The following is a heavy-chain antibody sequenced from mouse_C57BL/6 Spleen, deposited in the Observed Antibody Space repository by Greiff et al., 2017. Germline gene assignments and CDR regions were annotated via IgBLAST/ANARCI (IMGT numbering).Heavy chain of an antibody. D-gene: IGHD2-1*01. CDR3: AIDLLPWFAY. CDR2: ISYDGSN. V-gene: IGHV3-6*01. Sequence: DVKLQESGPGLVKPSQSLSLTCSVTGYSITSGYYWNWIRQLPGNKLEWLGYISYDGSNNYNPSLKNRISITRDTSKNQFFLKLNSVTTEDTATYYCAIDLLPWFAYWGQGTLVTVSA. J-gene: IGHJ3*01. CDR1: GYSITSGYY.